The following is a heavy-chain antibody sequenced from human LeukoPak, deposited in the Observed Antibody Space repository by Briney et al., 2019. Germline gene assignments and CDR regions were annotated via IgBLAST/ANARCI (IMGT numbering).Heavy chain of an antibody. J-gene: IGHJ3*02. D-gene: IGHD4-17*01. CDR1: ADSFSSHY. CDR2: ISYIVST. V-gene: IGHV4-59*11. CDR3: ARDLVTVTKGFDI. Sequence: SETLSLTCAVSADSFSSHYGTWIRQPPGKGLEWVGYISYIVSTNYNPSLKSRVTISIDPSKNQFSLKLSSVTGAETAVYYCARDLVTVTKGFDIWGQGTMVSVSS.